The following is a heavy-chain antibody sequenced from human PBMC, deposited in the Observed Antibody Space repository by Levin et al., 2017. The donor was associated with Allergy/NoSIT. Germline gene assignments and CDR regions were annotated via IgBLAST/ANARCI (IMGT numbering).Heavy chain of an antibody. D-gene: IGHD6-13*01. Sequence: ASVKVSCKASGYTFTSYDINWVRQATGQGLEWMGWMNPNSGNTGYAQKFQGRVTMTRNTSISTAYMELGSLGSGDTAVCYCAREEGHHVAAWGQGTTVTVCS. CDR1: GYTFTSYD. V-gene: IGHV1-8*01. CDR2: MNPNSGNT. J-gene: IGHJ6*02. CDR3: AREEGHHVAA.